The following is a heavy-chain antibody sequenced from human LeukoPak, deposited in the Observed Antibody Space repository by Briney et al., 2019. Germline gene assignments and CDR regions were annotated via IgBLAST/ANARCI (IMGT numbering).Heavy chain of an antibody. CDR1: GFTFSTYW. V-gene: IGHV3-74*01. D-gene: IGHD6-13*01. CDR2: INGDGGSR. Sequence: GGSLRLSCAASGFTFSTYWMHWVRQAPGKGLVWVSRINGDGGSRNYADSVKGRFTISRDDAKNTLYLQMSSLRVEDTAVYYCASASSHRTAAGGDYWGQGTLVTVST. J-gene: IGHJ4*02. CDR3: ASASSHRTAAGGDY.